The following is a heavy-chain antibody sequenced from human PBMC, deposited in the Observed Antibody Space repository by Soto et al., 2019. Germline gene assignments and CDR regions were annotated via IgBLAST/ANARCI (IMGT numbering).Heavy chain of an antibody. CDR1: GGSISGHC. Sequence: SETLSLTCTVSGGSISGHCWIWIRQPPGEGMEWIGYIFYSGSTTYNNNPSLKSRVTISVDTSKNQFSLRLSSMTAADTAIYYCARVGSSGWSPDYWGKGTVVTVSS. D-gene: IGHD6-19*01. CDR3: ARVGSSGWSPDY. J-gene: IGHJ4*02. V-gene: IGHV4-59*11. CDR2: IFYSGSTTY.